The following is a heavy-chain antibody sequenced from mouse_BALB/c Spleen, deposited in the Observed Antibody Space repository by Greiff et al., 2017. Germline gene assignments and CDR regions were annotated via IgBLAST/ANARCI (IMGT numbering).Heavy chain of an antibody. D-gene: IGHD1-1*01. CDR3: ARGRGDYGSSYYFDY. Sequence: EVKLVESGGGLVQPGGSLKLSCAASGFTFSSYAMSWVRQTPEKRLEWVASISSGGSTYYPDSVKGRFTISRDNARNILYLQMSSLRSEDTAMYYCARGRGDYGSSYYFDYWGQGTTLTVSS. V-gene: IGHV5-6-5*01. CDR2: ISSGGST. J-gene: IGHJ2*01. CDR1: GFTFSSYA.